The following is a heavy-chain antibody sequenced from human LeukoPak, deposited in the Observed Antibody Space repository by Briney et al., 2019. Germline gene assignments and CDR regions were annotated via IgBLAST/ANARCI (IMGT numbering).Heavy chain of an antibody. CDR2: ISYDGSNK. J-gene: IGHJ6*03. CDR1: GFTFSSYG. D-gene: IGHD1-26*01. V-gene: IGHV3-30*03. Sequence: GRSLRLSCAASGFTFSSYGMHWVRQAPGKGLEWVAVISYDGSNKYYADSVKGRFTISRDNSKNTLYLQMNSLRAEDTAVYYCAREVGANTPFYYYYYYMDVWGKGTTVTVSS. CDR3: AREVGANTPFYYYYYYMDV.